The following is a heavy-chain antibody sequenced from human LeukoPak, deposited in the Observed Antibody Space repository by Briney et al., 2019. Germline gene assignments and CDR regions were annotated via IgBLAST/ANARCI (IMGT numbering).Heavy chain of an antibody. CDR3: ARESEWLYCSGGSCYFDY. D-gene: IGHD2-15*01. V-gene: IGHV1-2*04. Sequence: ASVKVSCKASGYTFTGYYMHWVRQAPGQGLEWMGWINPNSGGTNYAQKFQGWVTMTRDTSISTAYMELSGLRSDDTAVYYCARESEWLYCSGGSCYFDYWGQGTLVTVSS. CDR1: GYTFTGYY. J-gene: IGHJ4*02. CDR2: INPNSGGT.